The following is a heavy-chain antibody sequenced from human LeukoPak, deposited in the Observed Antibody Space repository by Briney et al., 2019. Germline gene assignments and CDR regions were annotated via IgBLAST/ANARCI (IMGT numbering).Heavy chain of an antibody. Sequence: PGGSLRLSCAASGFTFSSYWMSWLRQAPGKGLEGVANINQDGGEKYYVDSVKGRFNISRENSKNSLYLQMNSLRAEDTAVYYCTKSSGSYWGQGTLGTVSS. V-gene: IGHV3-7*01. D-gene: IGHD1-26*01. J-gene: IGHJ4*02. CDR1: GFTFSSYW. CDR3: TKSSGSY. CDR2: INQDGGEK.